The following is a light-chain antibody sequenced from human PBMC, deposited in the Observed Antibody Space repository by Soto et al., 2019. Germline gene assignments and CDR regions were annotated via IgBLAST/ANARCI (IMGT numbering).Light chain of an antibody. J-gene: IGKJ1*01. Sequence: EIVLTQSPATLSLSPGERATLSCRASQSVDSYLAWYQQKPGQAPRLLIYDVSFRATGIPARFSGSGSGTHFTLTIISLEPEDFAVYFCQQRSNWPRTFGQGTTVEIK. CDR2: DVS. V-gene: IGKV3-11*01. CDR1: QSVDSY. CDR3: QQRSNWPRT.